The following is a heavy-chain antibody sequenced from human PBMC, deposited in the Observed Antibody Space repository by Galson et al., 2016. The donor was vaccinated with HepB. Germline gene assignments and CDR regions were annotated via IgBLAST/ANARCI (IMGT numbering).Heavy chain of an antibody. D-gene: IGHD2-15*01. V-gene: IGHV5-51*01. CDR1: GYKFTKSW. J-gene: IGHJ3*02. CDR2: IYHGDSDT. Sequence: QSGAEVTKPGESLRISCKGSGYKFTKSWIGWVRQPPATGLEWTGVIYHGDSDTRYSPSFQGQVTIAAHKSVSTSYLEWGSLKASDTAMYYCARGCGIVVVAPETTWGGFDIWGQGTAVTVSS. CDR3: ARGCGIVVVAPETTWGGFDI.